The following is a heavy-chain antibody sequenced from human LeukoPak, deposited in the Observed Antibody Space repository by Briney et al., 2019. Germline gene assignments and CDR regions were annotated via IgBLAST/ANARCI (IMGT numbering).Heavy chain of an antibody. CDR3: ARDSGSYLYFDY. Sequence: SVKVSCKASGGTFSSYAISWVRQAPGQGLEWMGGIIPIFGTANYAQKFQGRVTITTDESTSTAYMELSSLRPEDTAVYYCARDSGSYLYFDYWGQGTLVTVSS. V-gene: IGHV1-69*05. CDR1: GGTFSSYA. D-gene: IGHD1-26*01. CDR2: IIPIFGTA. J-gene: IGHJ4*02.